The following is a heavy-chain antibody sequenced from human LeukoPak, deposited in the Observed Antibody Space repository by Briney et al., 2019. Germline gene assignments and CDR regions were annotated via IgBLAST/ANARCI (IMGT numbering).Heavy chain of an antibody. V-gene: IGHV4-39*02. D-gene: IGHD1-26*01. Sequence: SETLSLTCIVSGGSISRTSYYWGWLRQPPGKGLEWIGCIYYSGTTYYNPSLKSRVAMSVDTSKNHFSLKVNSVTAADTAVYYCARRVVGLIDRWGQGTLVTVSS. CDR3: ARRVVGLIDR. CDR1: GGSISRTSYY. CDR2: IYYSGTT. J-gene: IGHJ5*02.